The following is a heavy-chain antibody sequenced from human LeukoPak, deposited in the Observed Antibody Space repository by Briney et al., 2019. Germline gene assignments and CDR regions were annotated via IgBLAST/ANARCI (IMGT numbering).Heavy chain of an antibody. Sequence: PGGSLRLSCAASGFTFSSYAMSWVRQAPGKGLEWVSAISGSGGSTYYADSVKGRFTISRDSSKNTLYLQMNSLRAEDTAVYYCAKDPGAYCSSTSCSRGEGYWGQGTLVTVSS. D-gene: IGHD2-2*01. J-gene: IGHJ4*02. V-gene: IGHV3-23*01. CDR1: GFTFSSYA. CDR2: ISGSGGST. CDR3: AKDPGAYCSSTSCSRGEGY.